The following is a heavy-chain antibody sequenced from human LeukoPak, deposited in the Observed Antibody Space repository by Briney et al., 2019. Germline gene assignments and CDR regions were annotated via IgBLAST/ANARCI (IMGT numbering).Heavy chain of an antibody. CDR3: AQWLMGNDAFDI. CDR1: GYSISSGYY. D-gene: IGHD6-19*01. V-gene: IGHV4-38-2*02. J-gene: IGHJ3*02. Sequence: PSETLSLTCTVSGYSISSGYYWGWIRQPPGKGLEWIGSIYHSGSTYYNPSLKSRVTISVNTSKNQFSLKLSSVTAADTAVYYCAQWLMGNDAFDIWGQGTMVTVSS. CDR2: IYHSGST.